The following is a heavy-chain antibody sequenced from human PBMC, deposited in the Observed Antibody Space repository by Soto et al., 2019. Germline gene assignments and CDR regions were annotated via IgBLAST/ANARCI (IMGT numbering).Heavy chain of an antibody. CDR2: INAGNGNT. J-gene: IGHJ6*03. Sequence: ASVKVSCKASGYTFTTYAMHWVRQAPGQRLEWVGWINAGNGNTKYSQKFQGRVTITRDTSASTAYMELSSLRSEDTAVYYCAREGDENYYYYYMDVWGKGTTVTVSS. V-gene: IGHV1-3*01. D-gene: IGHD3-16*01. CDR1: GYTFTTYA. CDR3: AREGDENYYYYYMDV.